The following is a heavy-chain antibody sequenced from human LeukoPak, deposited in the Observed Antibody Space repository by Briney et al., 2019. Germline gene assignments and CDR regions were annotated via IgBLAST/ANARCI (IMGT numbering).Heavy chain of an antibody. Sequence: SETLSLTCTVSGDSISSSSYYWGWIRQPPGKGLEWVGSIYYIGSTYHNPSLWGRVTLSADTSKNQFSLKLSSVTAADTAVYFCARLNRGDTFDIWGQGTMVTVSS. J-gene: IGHJ3*02. CDR1: GDSISSSSYY. V-gene: IGHV4-39*07. D-gene: IGHD2/OR15-2a*01. CDR3: ARLNRGDTFDI. CDR2: IYYIGST.